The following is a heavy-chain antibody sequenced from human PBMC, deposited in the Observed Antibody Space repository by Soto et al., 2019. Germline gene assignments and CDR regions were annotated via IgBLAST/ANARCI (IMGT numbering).Heavy chain of an antibody. V-gene: IGHV1-46*01. CDR3: AGDQCSGGSCFNAFDI. CDR2: INPSGGST. J-gene: IGHJ3*02. Sequence: GSVKVSCKASGYTFTSYYMHWLRQAPGQGLEWMGIINPSGGSTSYAQKFQGRVTMTRDTSTSTVYMELSSLRSEDTAVYYCAGDQCSGGSCFNAFDIWGQGTMVTVSS. CDR1: GYTFTSYY. D-gene: IGHD2-15*01.